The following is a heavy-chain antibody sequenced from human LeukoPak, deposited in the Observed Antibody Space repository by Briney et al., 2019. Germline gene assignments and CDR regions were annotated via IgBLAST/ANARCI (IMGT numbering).Heavy chain of an antibody. J-gene: IGHJ6*02. Sequence: PSETLSLTCTVSGGSISSYYWSWIRQPAGKGLEWIGRIYTSGSTNYNPSLKSRVTISVDTSKNQFSLKLSSVTAADTAVYYCARSGDVTVYYYYGMDVWGQGTTVTVSS. CDR1: GGSISSYY. CDR3: ARSGDVTVYYYYGMDV. CDR2: IYTSGST. V-gene: IGHV4-4*07. D-gene: IGHD1-20*01.